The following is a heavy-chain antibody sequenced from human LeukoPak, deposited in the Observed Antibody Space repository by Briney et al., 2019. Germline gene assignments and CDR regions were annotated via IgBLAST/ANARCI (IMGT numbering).Heavy chain of an antibody. D-gene: IGHD3-3*01. CDR2: INHSGST. V-gene: IGHV4-34*01. CDR3: ARGVRTYYDFWSQYYFDY. Sequence: SETLSLTCAVYGGSFSGYYWSWIRQPPGKGLEWIGEINHSGSTNYNPSLKSRVTISVDTSKNQFPLKLSSVTAADTAVYYCARGVRTYYDFWSQYYFDYWGQGTLVTVSS. CDR1: GGSFSGYY. J-gene: IGHJ4*02.